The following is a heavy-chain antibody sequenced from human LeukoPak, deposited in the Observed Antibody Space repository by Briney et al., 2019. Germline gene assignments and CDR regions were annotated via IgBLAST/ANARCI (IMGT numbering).Heavy chain of an antibody. J-gene: IGHJ4*02. CDR1: GFTLSSYW. V-gene: IGHV3-74*01. CDR3: ARGYSSGYRIDY. D-gene: IGHD5-18*01. Sequence: GGSLRLSCAASGFTLSSYWMHWVRQAPGKGLVWVSRINSDGSTTSYADSVKGRFTISRDNAKKTLYLQMNSLRAEDTAIYYCARGYSSGYRIDYWGQGTLVTVSS. CDR2: INSDGSTT.